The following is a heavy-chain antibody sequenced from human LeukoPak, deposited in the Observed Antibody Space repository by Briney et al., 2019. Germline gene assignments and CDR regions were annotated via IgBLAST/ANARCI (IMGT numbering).Heavy chain of an antibody. D-gene: IGHD3-10*02. J-gene: IGHJ6*04. CDR3: AELGITMIGGV. V-gene: IGHV3-23*01. CDR2: ISGNSGTT. Sequence: PGGSLRLSCAASGFTFSSYEMNWVRQAPGKGLEWVSGISGNSGTTYYADSVKGRFTISRDNSKNTLYLQMNSLRAEDTAVYYCAELGITMIGGVWGKGTTVTISS. CDR1: GFTFSSYE.